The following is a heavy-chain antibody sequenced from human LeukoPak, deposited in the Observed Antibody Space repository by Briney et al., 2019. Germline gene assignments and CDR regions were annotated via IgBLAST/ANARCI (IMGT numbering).Heavy chain of an antibody. Sequence: LAGGSLRLSCAASGFTFDDYAMSWVRQTPGKGLEWVSATVGSRPDTYHADSVKGRFTVSRDNSRNTLYLQMNNLRIEDSAVYYCTKAPLMSCTGAFCYPFDSWGQGVLVTVSS. D-gene: IGHD2-8*02. CDR2: TVGSRPDT. CDR3: TKAPLMSCTGAFCYPFDS. J-gene: IGHJ4*02. V-gene: IGHV3-23*01. CDR1: GFTFDDYA.